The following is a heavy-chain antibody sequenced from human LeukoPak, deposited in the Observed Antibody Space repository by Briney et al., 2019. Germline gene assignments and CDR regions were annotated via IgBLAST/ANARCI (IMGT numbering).Heavy chain of an antibody. V-gene: IGHV3-23*01. CDR2: ISGTGGST. CDR3: AKSTSFYLDS. CDR1: GFTFSNYA. Sequence: PGGSLRLSCAASGFTFSNYAMSWVRQAPGKGLEWVSSISGTGGSTYYADSVKGRFTISRDNSKSTLYVQMNSLRAEDTAVYYCAKSTSFYLDSWGRGTLVTVSS. J-gene: IGHJ4*02.